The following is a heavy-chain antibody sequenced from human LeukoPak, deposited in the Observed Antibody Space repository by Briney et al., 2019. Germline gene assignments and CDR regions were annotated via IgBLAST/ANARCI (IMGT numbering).Heavy chain of an antibody. CDR2: INPSGGST. Sequence: GASVKVSCKASGYTFTSYYMHWVRQAPGQGLEWMGIINPSGGSTIYAQKFQGRVTMTRNTSTSTVYMELSSLRSEDTAVYYCARDRHDYYYGMDVWGQGTTVTVSS. CDR1: GYTFTSYY. J-gene: IGHJ6*02. V-gene: IGHV1-46*01. CDR3: ARDRHDYYYGMDV.